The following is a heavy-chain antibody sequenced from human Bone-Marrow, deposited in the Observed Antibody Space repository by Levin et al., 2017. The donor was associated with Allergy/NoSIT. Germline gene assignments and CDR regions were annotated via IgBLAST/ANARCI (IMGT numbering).Heavy chain of an antibody. Sequence: SQTLSLTCTVSGGSITSDSHYWGWIRQPPGKGLEWIASIFYSGSTYFNRSLQSRVTMSVHTSKNQFSLRLSSVTAADTAVYYCARQERVTDTTLGRRPGNFDYWGQGMLVTVSS. D-gene: IGHD1-1*01. CDR1: GGSITSDSHY. CDR3: ARQERVTDTTLGRRPGNFDY. J-gene: IGHJ4*02. V-gene: IGHV4-39*01. CDR2: IFYSGST.